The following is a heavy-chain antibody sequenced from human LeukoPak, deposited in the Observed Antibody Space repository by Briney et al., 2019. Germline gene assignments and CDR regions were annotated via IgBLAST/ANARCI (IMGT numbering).Heavy chain of an antibody. J-gene: IGHJ4*02. CDR1: GFTFSSNA. CDR2: ITGNTGST. V-gene: IGHV3-23*01. Sequence: PGGSLRLSCAASGFTFSSNAMSWVRPAPGKGLEWVSVITGNTGSTYYADSVKGRFTISRDTSKNTLSLQMNSLRAEDTAVYYCAKDAVAPGSGGDYFDYWGQGTLVTVSS. D-gene: IGHD3-10*01. CDR3: AKDAVAPGSGGDYFDY.